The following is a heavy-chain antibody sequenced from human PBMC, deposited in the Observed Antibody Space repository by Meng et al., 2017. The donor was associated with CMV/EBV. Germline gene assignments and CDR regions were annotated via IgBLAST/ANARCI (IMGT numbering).Heavy chain of an antibody. D-gene: IGHD3-3*01. V-gene: IGHV4-31*03. CDR1: GGSISSGGYY. Sequence: SETLSLTCTVSGGSISSGGYYWSWIRQHPGKGLEWIGYIYYSGSTYYNPSLKSRVTISVDTSKNQFSLKLSSVTAADTAVYYCAREGSDSIFGVASHLNWFDPWGQGTLVTVSS. J-gene: IGHJ5*02. CDR2: IYYSGST. CDR3: AREGSDSIFGVASHLNWFDP.